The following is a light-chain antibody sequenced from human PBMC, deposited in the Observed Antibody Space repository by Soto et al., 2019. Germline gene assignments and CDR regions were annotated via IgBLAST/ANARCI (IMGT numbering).Light chain of an antibody. V-gene: IGKV3-20*01. J-gene: IGKJ1*01. CDR3: QDFAYPEWT. CDR1: QSSSNQY. CDR2: GVF. Sequence: VLTQSPDTLSLSPGDRATLSCRASQSSSNQYLAWYQRRPGQPPRLLIYGVFIRANGIPDRFSGSGFGSDFTLTISRLEPEDFAVYYCQDFAYPEWTFGQGTKVEI.